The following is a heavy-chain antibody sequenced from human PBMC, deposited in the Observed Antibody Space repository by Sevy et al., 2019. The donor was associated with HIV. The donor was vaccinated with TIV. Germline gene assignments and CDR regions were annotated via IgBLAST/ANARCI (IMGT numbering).Heavy chain of an antibody. D-gene: IGHD4-17*01. J-gene: IGHJ4*02. CDR2: ISSGTTYT. CDR1: GFTFSDYY. V-gene: IGHV3-11*06. Sequence: GGSLRLSCAASGFTFSDYYMSWIRQAPGKGLEWISFISSGTTYTKYADSVRGRFTISRDNSKNSLFLQMNSLRGDDTAIYYCVRDRRNYGGQYFDYWGQGTLVTVSS. CDR3: VRDRRNYGGQYFDY.